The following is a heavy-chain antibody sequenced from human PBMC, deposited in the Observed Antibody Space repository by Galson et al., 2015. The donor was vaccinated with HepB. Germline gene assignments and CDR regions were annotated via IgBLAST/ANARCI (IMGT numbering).Heavy chain of an antibody. CDR1: GFTFSNYA. V-gene: IGHV3-23*01. J-gene: IGHJ4*02. CDR2: ISDSGDNT. CDR3: AKDLRTYYDILTGPDY. D-gene: IGHD3-9*01. Sequence: SLRLSCAASGFTFSNYAMSWVRQAPGKGLEWVSGISDSGDNTYYADSVKGRFTIYRDNAKNTLYLQMNSLRAEDTAVYYCAKDLRTYYDILTGPDYWGQGTLVTVSS.